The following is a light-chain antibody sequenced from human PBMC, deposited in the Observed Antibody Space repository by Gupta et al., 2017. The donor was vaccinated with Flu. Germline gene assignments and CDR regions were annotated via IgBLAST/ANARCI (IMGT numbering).Light chain of an antibody. CDR2: KAS. CDR3: QQYNSCPWT. J-gene: IGKJ1*01. Sequence: DIQTTQSPSTLSASVGDRFTIPCRASQNISTWLAWYQQKPGKAPKLLIYKASSLEGGVPSRFSGSGSGTEFTLTISSLQADDFAIYYCQQYNSCPWTFGQGTKVEIK. CDR1: QNISTW. V-gene: IGKV1-5*03.